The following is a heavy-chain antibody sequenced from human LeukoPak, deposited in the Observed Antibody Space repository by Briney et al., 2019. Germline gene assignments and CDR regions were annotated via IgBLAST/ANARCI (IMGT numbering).Heavy chain of an antibody. Sequence: LSLTCAVYGGSFSGYYWSWIRQPPGKGLEWIGEINHSGSTNYNPSLERRVTITRNTSISTAYMELSSLRSGDTAVYYCARIVPSDYYYYYYMDVWGKGTTVTVSS. CDR1: GGSFSGYY. J-gene: IGHJ6*03. D-gene: IGHD2-8*01. CDR3: ARIVPSDYYYYYYMDV. CDR2: INHSGST. V-gene: IGHV4-34*01.